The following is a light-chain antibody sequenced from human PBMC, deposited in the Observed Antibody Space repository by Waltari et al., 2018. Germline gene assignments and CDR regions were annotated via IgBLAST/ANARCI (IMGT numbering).Light chain of an antibody. V-gene: IGLV1-47*01. CDR3: AAWDSGLSVSYV. Sequence: QSVLSQPPSASATPGQRVTISCSGTDSNIGTNSVFWYQHVPGQAPRLLIYRTDQRPSGIPDRFSGSKSGTSASLATTGLRSEDEADYYCAAWDSGLSVSYVFGSGTKVTV. J-gene: IGLJ1*01. CDR1: DSNIGTNS. CDR2: RTD.